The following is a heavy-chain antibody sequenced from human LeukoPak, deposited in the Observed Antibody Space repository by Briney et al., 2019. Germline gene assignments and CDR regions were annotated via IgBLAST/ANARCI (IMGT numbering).Heavy chain of an antibody. CDR3: ARDTTEYSSSSGIDY. CDR1: GYTFTGYY. D-gene: IGHD6-6*01. CDR2: INPNSGGT. Sequence: ASVKVSCKASGYTFTGYYMHWVRQAPGQGLEWMGWINPNSGGTNYAQKFQGRVTMTRDTSISTAYMELSRLRSDDTAVYYCARDTTEYSSSSGIDYWGQGTLVTVSS. V-gene: IGHV1-2*02. J-gene: IGHJ4*02.